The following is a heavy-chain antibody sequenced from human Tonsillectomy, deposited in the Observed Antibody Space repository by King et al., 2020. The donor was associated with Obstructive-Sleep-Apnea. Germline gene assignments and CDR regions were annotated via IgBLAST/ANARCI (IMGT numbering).Heavy chain of an antibody. J-gene: IGHJ5*02. CDR3: GGYNWFDP. Sequence: VQLVESGGGVVQPGRSLRLSCAASGFTFSNYGMHWVRQAPGEGLEWVAIISYDGSDKYYADTLTVRFTISRDTSKSTLYLQMNSLRLEDTGVYYCGGYNWFDPWGQGTLVTVSS. CDR1: GFTFSNYG. CDR2: ISYDGSDK. V-gene: IGHV3-30*03. D-gene: IGHD6-13*01.